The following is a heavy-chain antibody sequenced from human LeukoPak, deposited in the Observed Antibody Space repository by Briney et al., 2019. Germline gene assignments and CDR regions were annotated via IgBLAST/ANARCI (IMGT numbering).Heavy chain of an antibody. CDR2: ISPSGGGT. CDR3: AKDRLEFYGSARYYFDS. J-gene: IGHJ4*02. CDR1: GFTFSSYG. D-gene: IGHD3-10*01. Sequence: GGSLRLSCAASGFTFSSYGMNWVRQAPGKGLEWVSGISPSGGGTYYADSVKGRFTISRDDSKNTLSLQMNSLRTEDTAVYFCAKDRLEFYGSARYYFDSWGQGSLVTVSS. V-gene: IGHV3-23*01.